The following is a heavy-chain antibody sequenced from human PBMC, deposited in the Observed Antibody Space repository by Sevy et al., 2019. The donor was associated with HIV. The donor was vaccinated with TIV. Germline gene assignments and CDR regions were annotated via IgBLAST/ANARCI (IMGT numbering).Heavy chain of an antibody. Sequence: GGSLRLSCAASGFTFSSYSMNWVRQAPGKGLEWVASISSSSSYIYYADSVKGRFTISRDNAKNSLYLQMNSLRAEDTAVYYCARDGIMGLDYWGQGTLVTVSS. CDR3: ARDGIMGLDY. CDR1: GFTFSSYS. D-gene: IGHD3-16*01. V-gene: IGHV3-21*01. CDR2: ISSSSSYI. J-gene: IGHJ4*02.